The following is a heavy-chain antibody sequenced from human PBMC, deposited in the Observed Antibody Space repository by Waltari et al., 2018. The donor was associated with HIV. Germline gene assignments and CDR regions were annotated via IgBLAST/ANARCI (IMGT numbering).Heavy chain of an antibody. CDR1: GFSFTTYW. V-gene: IGHV5-51*03. D-gene: IGHD2-21*02. CDR3: VLGMVVTATHEYSQH. Sequence: EVQLVQSGAEVKKPGESLKLSCKGSGFSFTTYWIGWVRQMPGKGLEWMAIIYPGDSDTRYSPSCQGQVTSAADKSISTAYLQWSSLKASDTAMYYCVLGMVVTATHEYSQHWGQGTLVTVSS. J-gene: IGHJ1*01. CDR2: IYPGDSDT.